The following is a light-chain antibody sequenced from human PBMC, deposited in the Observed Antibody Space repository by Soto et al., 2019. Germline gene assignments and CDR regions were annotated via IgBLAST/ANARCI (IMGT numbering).Light chain of an antibody. V-gene: IGLV2-14*01. Sequence: QSALTQPASVSGSPGQSITISWTGSSSDVGAYNFVSWYQHHPGRAPKLILYEVTTRPSGVSSRFSGSKSGNTASLTISGLQADDEATYYCSSYTSTKTPYVFGTGTKVTVL. CDR3: SSYTSTKTPYV. J-gene: IGLJ1*01. CDR2: EVT. CDR1: SSDVGAYNF.